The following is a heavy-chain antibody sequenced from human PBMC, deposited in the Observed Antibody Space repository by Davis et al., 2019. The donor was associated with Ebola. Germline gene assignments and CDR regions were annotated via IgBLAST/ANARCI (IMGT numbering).Heavy chain of an antibody. D-gene: IGHD3-10*01. V-gene: IGHV3-73*01. J-gene: IGHJ4*02. CDR3: TTTQTMVQRVIITFNDY. Sequence: GGSLRLSCAASGFTFSGSAMHCVRQASGKGLEWVGRIRSKANSYATAYAASVKGRFTISRDDSKNTAYLQMNSLKTEDTAVYYCTTTQTMVQRVIITFNDYWGQGTLVTVSS. CDR1: GFTFSGSA. CDR2: IRSKANSYAT.